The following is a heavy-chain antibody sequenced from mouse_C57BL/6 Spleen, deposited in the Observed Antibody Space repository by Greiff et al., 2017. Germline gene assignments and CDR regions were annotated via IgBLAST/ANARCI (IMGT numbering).Heavy chain of an antibody. CDR1: GFTFTDYY. D-gene: IGHD2-12*01. CDR2: IRNKANGYTT. Sequence: EVKLVESGGGLVQPGGSLSLSCAASGFTFTDYYMSWVRQPPGKALEWLGFIRNKANGYTTEYSASVKGRFTISRDNSQSILYLQINALRAEDSATYYCARPSTTGAMDYWGQGTSVTVSS. J-gene: IGHJ4*01. V-gene: IGHV7-3*01. CDR3: ARPSTTGAMDY.